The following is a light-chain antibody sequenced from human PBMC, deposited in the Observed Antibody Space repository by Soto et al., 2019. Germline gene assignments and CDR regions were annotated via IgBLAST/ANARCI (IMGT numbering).Light chain of an antibody. CDR3: QQLNSYPIT. J-gene: IGKJ5*01. V-gene: IGKV1-9*01. CDR2: AAS. Sequence: IQLPQSPSSLSASVGDRVTITCRASQGISRYLAWYQQKPGKVPKLLIYAASTWQSGVPSRFRGSGSGTDFTLTISRLQPEDFATYYCQQLNSYPITFGQGTRLDIK. CDR1: QGISRY.